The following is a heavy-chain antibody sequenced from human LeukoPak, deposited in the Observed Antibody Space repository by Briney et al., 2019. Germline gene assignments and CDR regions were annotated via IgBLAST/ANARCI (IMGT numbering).Heavy chain of an antibody. V-gene: IGHV4-39*01. Sequence: SETPSLTCTVSGGSISSSSYYWGWIRQPPGKGLEWIGSIYYSGSTYYNPSLKSRVTISVDTSKNQFSLKLSSVTAADTAVYYCARSPMIVVVPYYFDYWGQGTLVTVSS. CDR2: IYYSGST. J-gene: IGHJ4*02. CDR3: ARSPMIVVVPYYFDY. D-gene: IGHD3-22*01. CDR1: GGSISSSSYY.